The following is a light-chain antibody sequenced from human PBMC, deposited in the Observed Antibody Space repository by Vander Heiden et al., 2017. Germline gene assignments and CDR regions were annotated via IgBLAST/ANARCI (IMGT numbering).Light chain of an antibody. Sequence: EIVLTQSPATLSLSPGERATLSCRASQSVSSFLAWYQQRPGQAPRLLIDDASNRATGIPARFSGSGSGTDFTLTISSLEPEDFAVYYCQQRSNRPITFGQGTRLEIK. CDR3: QQRSNRPIT. V-gene: IGKV3-11*01. CDR2: DAS. CDR1: QSVSSF. J-gene: IGKJ5*01.